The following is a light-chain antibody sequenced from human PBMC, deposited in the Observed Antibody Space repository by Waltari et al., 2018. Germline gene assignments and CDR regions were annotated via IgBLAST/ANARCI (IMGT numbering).Light chain of an antibody. CDR2: DAS. J-gene: IGKJ4*01. CDR3: QQRSNWHLS. Sequence: EIVLTQSPATLSLSPGEGATLSCRASQSVGSSLAWYQQKPGQAPRLLIYDASNRATGIPARFSGSGSGTDFTLTISSLEPEDFAVYYCQQRSNWHLSFGGGTKVEIK. V-gene: IGKV3-11*01. CDR1: QSVGSS.